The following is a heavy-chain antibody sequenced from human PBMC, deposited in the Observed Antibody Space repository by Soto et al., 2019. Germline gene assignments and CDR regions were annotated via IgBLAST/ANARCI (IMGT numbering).Heavy chain of an antibody. CDR2: ISDNSSVI. CDR3: ARDRDAYCSKGICSGPYFDY. J-gene: IGHJ4*02. D-gene: IGHD2-8*01. V-gene: IGHV3-48*02. CDR1: GFTFSTYS. Sequence: GGSLRLSCAASGFTFSTYSINWVRKAPGKGLEWISYISDNSSVIYYADAVKGRFTISRDNAKNSLYLQMNSLRDEDTAVYYCARDRDAYCSKGICSGPYFDYWGQRTLVTVSS.